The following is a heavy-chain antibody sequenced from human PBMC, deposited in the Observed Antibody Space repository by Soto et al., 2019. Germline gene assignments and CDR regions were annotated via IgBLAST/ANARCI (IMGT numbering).Heavy chain of an antibody. Sequence: PGGSLRLSCTASGFTFGDYAMSWVRQAPGKGLEWVGFIRSKAYGGTTEYAASVKGRFTISRDDSKSIAYLQMNSLKTEDTAVYYCTRSLYDFWSGYGPYYYYGMDVWGQGTTVTVSS. D-gene: IGHD3-3*01. CDR2: IRSKAYGGTT. J-gene: IGHJ6*02. V-gene: IGHV3-49*04. CDR3: TRSLYDFWSGYGPYYYYGMDV. CDR1: GFTFGDYA.